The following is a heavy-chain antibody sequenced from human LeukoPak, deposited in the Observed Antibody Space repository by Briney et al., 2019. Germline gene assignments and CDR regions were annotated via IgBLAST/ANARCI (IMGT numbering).Heavy chain of an antibody. Sequence: PSETLSLTCILSGGSLSNSSYYWAWIRQPPGKGLEWFGSIYYSGSAYYNPSLKSRVTISVDTSKNQFSLKLTSVTAADTAVYYCARHWVVTPNYWGQGTLVTVSS. V-gene: IGHV4-39*01. CDR1: GGSLSNSSYY. D-gene: IGHD4-23*01. J-gene: IGHJ4*02. CDR3: ARHWVVTPNY. CDR2: IYYSGSA.